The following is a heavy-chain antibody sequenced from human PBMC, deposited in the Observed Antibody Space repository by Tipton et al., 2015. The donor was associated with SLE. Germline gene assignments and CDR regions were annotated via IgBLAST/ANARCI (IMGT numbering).Heavy chain of an antibody. J-gene: IGHJ6*02. D-gene: IGHD3-16*01. CDR2: IYYTGSI. CDR3: ARQIGAGYYYYGMDV. CDR1: GGSFSVHYWS. Sequence: PGLVKPSETLSLTCAVYGGSFSVHYWSWSWIRQPPGKGLEWIGTIYYTGSIYYNTSLKSRVTISVDTSKNQFSLKLSSVTAADTAVYYCARQIGAGYYYYGMDVWGQGTTVTVSS. V-gene: IGHV4-39*01.